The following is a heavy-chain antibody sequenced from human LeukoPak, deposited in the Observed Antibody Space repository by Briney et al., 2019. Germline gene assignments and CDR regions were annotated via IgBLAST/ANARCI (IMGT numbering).Heavy chain of an antibody. CDR2: IYTSGST. V-gene: IGHV4-61*02. Sequence: SQTLSLTCTVSGGSISSGSYYWSWIRQPAGKGLEWIGRIYTSGSTNYNPSLKSRVTISVDTSKNQFSLKRSSVTAADTAVYYCARHTVTTGDYYYMDVWGKGTTVTVSS. CDR1: GGSISSGSYY. D-gene: IGHD4-11*01. CDR3: ARHTVTTGDYYYMDV. J-gene: IGHJ6*03.